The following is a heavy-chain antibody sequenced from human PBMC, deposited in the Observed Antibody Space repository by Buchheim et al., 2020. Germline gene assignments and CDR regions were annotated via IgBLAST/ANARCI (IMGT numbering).Heavy chain of an antibody. Sequence: EVQLLESGGGLVQPGGSLRLSCAASGFTFSSYAMSWVRQAPGKGLEWVSAISGSGGSTYYADSVKGRFTISRDNSKNTLYLQMNSLRAEDTAVYYCAKDLDFWSGYYGLEYFDYWGQGTL. CDR2: ISGSGGST. V-gene: IGHV3-23*01. D-gene: IGHD3-3*01. CDR3: AKDLDFWSGYYGLEYFDY. CDR1: GFTFSSYA. J-gene: IGHJ4*02.